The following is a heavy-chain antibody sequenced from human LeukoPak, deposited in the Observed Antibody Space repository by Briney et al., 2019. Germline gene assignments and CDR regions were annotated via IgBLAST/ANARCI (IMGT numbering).Heavy chain of an antibody. CDR3: ARGAATVTRAAGSTFDY. D-gene: IGHD4-11*01. V-gene: IGHV4-59*12. J-gene: IGHJ4*02. CDR1: GGSISSYY. Sequence: SETLSLTCTVSGGSISSYYWSWIRQPPGKGLEWIGYIYYSGSTNYNPSLKSRVTISVDTSKNQFSLKLSSVTAADTAVYYCARGAATVTRAAGSTFDYWGQGTLVTVSS. CDR2: IYYSGST.